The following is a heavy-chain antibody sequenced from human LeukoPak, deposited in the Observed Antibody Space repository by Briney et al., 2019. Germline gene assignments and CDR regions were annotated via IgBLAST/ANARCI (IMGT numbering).Heavy chain of an antibody. Sequence: PGGSLTLSCAASGFTFSSYAMNWVRQAPAKGLEWVSAIGGSGGSTSYADSVKGRFTISRDNSKNTLYLQMNSLRAEDTAVYYCAKDALYSNYVRWFDPWGQGTLVTVSS. CDR2: IGGSGGST. CDR1: GFTFSSYA. V-gene: IGHV3-23*01. J-gene: IGHJ5*02. CDR3: AKDALYSNYVRWFDP. D-gene: IGHD4-4*01.